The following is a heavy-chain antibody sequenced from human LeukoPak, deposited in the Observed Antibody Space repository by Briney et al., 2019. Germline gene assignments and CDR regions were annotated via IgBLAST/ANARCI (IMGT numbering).Heavy chain of an antibody. CDR1: GFTFSSYA. CDR2: ISGSGGST. Sequence: GGSLRLSCAASGFTFSSYAMSWVRQAPGKGLEWVSAISGSGGSTYYADSVKGRFTISRDNSKNTLYLQMNSLRAEDTAVYYCASRATVTTDRFWFDPWGQGTLVTVSS. D-gene: IGHD4-11*01. CDR3: ASRATVTTDRFWFDP. V-gene: IGHV3-23*01. J-gene: IGHJ5*02.